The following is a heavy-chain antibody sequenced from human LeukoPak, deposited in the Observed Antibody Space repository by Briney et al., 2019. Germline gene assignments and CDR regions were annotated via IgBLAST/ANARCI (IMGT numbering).Heavy chain of an antibody. CDR1: GFTFGDFG. J-gene: IGHJ3*02. D-gene: IGHD5-18*01. Sequence: NPGGSLTLSCAASGFTFGDFGMNWVRHAPGKRLEWVSSLTSSRAYIFYANAVKGRFTISRDNAKNSLYLQMNSLRAEDTAVYYCARDRQSYGYIDAFDIWGQGTLVTVSS. V-gene: IGHV3-21*01. CDR2: LTSSRAYI. CDR3: ARDRQSYGYIDAFDI.